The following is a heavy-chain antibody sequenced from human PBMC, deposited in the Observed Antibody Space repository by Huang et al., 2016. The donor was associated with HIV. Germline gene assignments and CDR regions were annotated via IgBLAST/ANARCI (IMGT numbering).Heavy chain of an antibody. CDR2: INHKRKS. CDR3: ARGFNYYASDNLGVYYFDS. Sequence: QVQLKQWGAGLLKPSETLSLTCAVYGGAFRGSSWTWIRQFPEKGLEWIGDINHKRKSIYNPALVARVTISTDTSKNHFSLHLTSVTAADTALYYCARGFNYYASDNLGVYYFDSWGLGTLVTVSP. J-gene: IGHJ4*02. CDR1: GGAFRGSS. V-gene: IGHV4-34*02. D-gene: IGHD3-10*01.